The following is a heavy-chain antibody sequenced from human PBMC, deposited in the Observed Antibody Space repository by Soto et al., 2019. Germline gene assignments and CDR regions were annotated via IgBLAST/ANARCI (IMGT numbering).Heavy chain of an antibody. Sequence: ASVKVSCKASGYMFTSYAMHWVRQAPGQRLEWMGWINGANGNTKYSQNFQGRVTITRDTSASTAYMELSGLRSEDTAVYYCAKGYHFGKEVWGQGTTVTVSS. V-gene: IGHV1-3*01. CDR1: GYMFTSYA. J-gene: IGHJ6*02. CDR2: INGANGNT. CDR3: AKGYHFGKEV.